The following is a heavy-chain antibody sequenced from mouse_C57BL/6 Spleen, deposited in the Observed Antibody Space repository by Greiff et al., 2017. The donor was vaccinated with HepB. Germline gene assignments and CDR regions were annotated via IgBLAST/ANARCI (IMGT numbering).Heavy chain of an antibody. CDR1: GYSITSGYY. V-gene: IGHV3-6*01. J-gene: IGHJ3*01. CDR3: ARDPEGFAY. Sequence: EVKLQESGPGLVKPSQSLSLTCSVTGYSITSGYYWNWIRQFPGTKLAWMGYISYDGSNNYNPSLKNRISITRDTSKNQFFLKLNSVTTEDTATYYCARDPEGFAYWGQGTLVTVSA. CDR2: ISYDGSN.